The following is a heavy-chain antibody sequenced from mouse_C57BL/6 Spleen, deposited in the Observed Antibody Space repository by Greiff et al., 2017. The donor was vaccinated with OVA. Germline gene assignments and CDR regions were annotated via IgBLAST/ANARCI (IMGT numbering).Heavy chain of an antibody. CDR3: AQGLGTVVPYFDY. CDR1: GYTFTDYY. CDR2: IFPGSGST. J-gene: IGHJ2*01. D-gene: IGHD1-1*01. Sequence: QVQLKQSGPELVKPGASVKISCKASGYTFTDYYINWVKQRPGQGLEWIGWIFPGSGSTYYNEKFTGKGTLTVDKSSSTAYMLLSSLTSEDSAVYFCAQGLGTVVPYFDYWGQGTTLTVSS. V-gene: IGHV1-75*01.